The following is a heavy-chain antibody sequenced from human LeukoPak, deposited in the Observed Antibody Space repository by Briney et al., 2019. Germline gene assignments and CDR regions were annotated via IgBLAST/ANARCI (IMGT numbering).Heavy chain of an antibody. CDR3: ARGLDAAAGLANFDY. CDR2: ISGYNGNT. Sequence: ASVKVSCKSSGYTFSHFGVNWVRQAPGQGLEWMGWISGYNGNTNYAQKFQGRLTISTDPATSTVYMEMSSLTSDDAAMYYCARGLDAAAGLANFDYWGQGTQVTVS. V-gene: IGHV1-18*01. J-gene: IGHJ4*02. CDR1: GYTFSHFG. D-gene: IGHD6-25*01.